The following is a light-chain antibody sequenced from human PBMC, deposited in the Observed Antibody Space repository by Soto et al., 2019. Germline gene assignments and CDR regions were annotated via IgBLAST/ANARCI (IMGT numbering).Light chain of an antibody. CDR1: QGISSY. CDR2: AAS. V-gene: IGKV1-8*01. J-gene: IGKJ5*01. CDR3: QQYNNWIT. Sequence: IQMTQSPSSFSASTGDRVTITFRASQGISSYLAWYQQKPGKAPKLLIYAASTLQSGVPSRFSGSGSGTDFTLTISSLQSEDFAVYYCQQYNNWITFGQGTRLEIK.